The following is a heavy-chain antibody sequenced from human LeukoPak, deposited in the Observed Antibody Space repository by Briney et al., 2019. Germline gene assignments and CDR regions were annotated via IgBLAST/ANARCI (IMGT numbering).Heavy chain of an antibody. D-gene: IGHD2-2*02. J-gene: IGHJ4*02. CDR3: AGRYCSRTSCYSDY. CDR1: GFTFSSYG. CDR2: IRYDGSNK. Sequence: PGGSLRLSCAASGFTFSSYGMHWVRQAPGKGLEWVAFIRYDGSNKYYADSVKGRFTISRDNSKNTLYLQMNSLRAEDTAMYYCAGRYCSRTSCYSDYWGQGTLVTVSS. V-gene: IGHV3-30*02.